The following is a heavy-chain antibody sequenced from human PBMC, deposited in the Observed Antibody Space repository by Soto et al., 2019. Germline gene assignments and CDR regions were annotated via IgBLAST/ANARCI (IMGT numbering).Heavy chain of an antibody. CDR2: IYYSGST. CDR1: GGSVSSGIYY. J-gene: IGHJ4*02. D-gene: IGHD3-22*01. CDR3: ASLYYDSSGYYPLFDY. V-gene: IGHV4-61*01. Sequence: SETLSLTCTVSGGSVSSGIYYWSWIRHPPGKGLEWIGYIYYSGSTNYNPSLKSRVTITVDTSKNQFSLKLSSVTAADTAVYYCASLYYDSSGYYPLFDYWGQGTLVTVSS.